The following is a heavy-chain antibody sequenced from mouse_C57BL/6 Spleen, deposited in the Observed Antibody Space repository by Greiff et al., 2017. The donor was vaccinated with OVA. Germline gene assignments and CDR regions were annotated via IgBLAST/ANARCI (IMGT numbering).Heavy chain of an antibody. Sequence: QVQLKQPGAELVKPGASVKLSCKASGYTFTSYWMHWVKQRPGQGLEWIGMIHPNSGSTNYNEKFKSKATLTVDKSSSTAYMQLSSLTSEDSAVYYCAMGAFYYDYDVGYWGQGTTLTVSA. J-gene: IGHJ2*01. CDR2: IHPNSGST. D-gene: IGHD2-4*01. CDR1: GYTFTSYW. CDR3: AMGAFYYDYDVGY. V-gene: IGHV1-64*01.